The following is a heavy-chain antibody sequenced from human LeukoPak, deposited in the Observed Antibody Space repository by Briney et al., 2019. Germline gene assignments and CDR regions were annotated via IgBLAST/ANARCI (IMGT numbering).Heavy chain of an antibody. Sequence: GSLRLSCAASGLTLSDYYMTWIRQPPGKGLEWIGEINHSGSTNYNPSLKSRVTISVDTSKNQFSLKLSSVTAADTAVYYCARGPTYLGYSSGWYKKGIDYWGQGTLVTVSS. CDR3: ARGPTYLGYSSGWYKKGIDY. D-gene: IGHD6-19*01. CDR2: INHSGST. CDR1: GLTLSDYY. J-gene: IGHJ4*02. V-gene: IGHV4-34*01.